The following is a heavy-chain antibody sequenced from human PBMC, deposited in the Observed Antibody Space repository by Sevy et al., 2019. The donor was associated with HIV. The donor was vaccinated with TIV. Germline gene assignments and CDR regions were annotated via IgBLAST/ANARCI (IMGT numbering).Heavy chain of an antibody. J-gene: IGHJ5*02. D-gene: IGHD4-4*01. V-gene: IGHV1-69*13. CDR3: ARAATVTSLYNWFDP. CDR2: IIPIFGTA. CDR1: GGTFSSYA. Sequence: ASVKVSCKASGGTFSSYAISWVRQAPGQGLEWMGGIIPIFGTANYAQKFQGRVTITADESTSTAYMELSSLRSEDTAVYYCARAATVTSLYNWFDPWGQGTLVTVSS.